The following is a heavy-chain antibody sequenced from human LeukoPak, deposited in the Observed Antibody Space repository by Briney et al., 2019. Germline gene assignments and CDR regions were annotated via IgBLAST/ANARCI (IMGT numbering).Heavy chain of an antibody. Sequence: GASVKVSCKASEDTFTYYHIHWVRQAPGQGVEWMGAVYATGGTTINTQNFQGRVTMTRDTSKGTVYMELSSLRFEATAMYYCATEAPRSYYFDYWGQGILVTVSS. CDR2: VYATGGTT. CDR3: ATEAPRSYYFDY. V-gene: IGHV1-46*01. CDR1: EDTFTYYH. J-gene: IGHJ4*02.